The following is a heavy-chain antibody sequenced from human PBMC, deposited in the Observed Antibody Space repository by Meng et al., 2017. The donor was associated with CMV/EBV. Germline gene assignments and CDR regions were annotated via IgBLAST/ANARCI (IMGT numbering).Heavy chain of an antibody. CDR3: ASRIAARRRVYDAFDI. V-gene: IGHV3-30-3*01. J-gene: IGHJ3*02. Sequence: GSLKISCAASGFTFSSYAMHWVRQAPGKGLEWVAVISYDGSNKYYADSVKGRFTISRDNSKNTLYLQMHSLRAEDTAVYYCASRIAARRRVYDAFDIWGQGTMVTVSS. CDR1: GFTFSSYA. CDR2: ISYDGSNK. D-gene: IGHD6-6*01.